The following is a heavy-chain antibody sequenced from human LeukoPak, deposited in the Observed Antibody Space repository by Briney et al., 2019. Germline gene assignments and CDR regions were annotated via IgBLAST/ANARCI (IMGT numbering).Heavy chain of an antibody. CDR1: GFTFSNYW. D-gene: IGHD6-6*01. CDR3: ARGYSSSYRTDY. Sequence: GGSLRLSCAAPGFTFSNYWMHWVRQAPGKGLVWVSRINTDGSSTTYADSVKGRFTISRDNAKNTLYLQMNSLSAEDTAVYYCARGYSSSYRTDYWGQGTLVTVSS. J-gene: IGHJ4*02. V-gene: IGHV3-74*01. CDR2: INTDGSST.